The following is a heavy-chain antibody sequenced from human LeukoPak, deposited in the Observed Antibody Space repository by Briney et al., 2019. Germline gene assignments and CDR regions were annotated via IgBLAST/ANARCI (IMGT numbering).Heavy chain of an antibody. Sequence: KPSETLSLTCTVSGGSISSTTYCWGWIRQPPGKGLEWIGSISYSGSTYYNSSLKSRVTISVDTSKNQFSLKLNSVTAADTAVYYCARCYGDSNWFDPWGQGTLVTVSS. J-gene: IGHJ5*02. D-gene: IGHD4-17*01. CDR3: ARCYGDSNWFDP. V-gene: IGHV4-39*07. CDR1: GGSISSTTYC. CDR2: ISYSGST.